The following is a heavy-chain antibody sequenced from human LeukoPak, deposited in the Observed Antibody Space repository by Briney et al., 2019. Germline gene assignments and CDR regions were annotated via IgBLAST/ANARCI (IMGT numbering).Heavy chain of an antibody. J-gene: IGHJ4*02. D-gene: IGHD1-14*01. V-gene: IGHV3-7*01. CDR2: IKQDGSGK. CDR3: ARARNGPHYFDY. CDR1: GFTFTTYW. Sequence: GGSLRLSCAASGFTFTTYWMIWVRQAPGKGLEWVANIKQDGSGKFYVDSVKGRFTISRDNAKNSLYLKMNSLTAEDTAVYYCARARNGPHYFDYWGQGTLVTVSS.